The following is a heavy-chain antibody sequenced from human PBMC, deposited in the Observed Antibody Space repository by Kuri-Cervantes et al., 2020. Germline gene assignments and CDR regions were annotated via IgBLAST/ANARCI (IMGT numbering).Heavy chain of an antibody. Sequence: GESLKISCAASGFTFSSYGMHWVRQAPGKGLEWVAVISYDGSNKYYADSVKGRFTISRDNSKNTLYVQMNSLRAEDTAVYYCAKASELPEYYGMDVWGQGTTVTVSS. CDR1: GFTFSSYG. J-gene: IGHJ6*02. CDR3: AKASELPEYYGMDV. V-gene: IGHV3-30*18. CDR2: ISYDGSNK. D-gene: IGHD1-26*01.